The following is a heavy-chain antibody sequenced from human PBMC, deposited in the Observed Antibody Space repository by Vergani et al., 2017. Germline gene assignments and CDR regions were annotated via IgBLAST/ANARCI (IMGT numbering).Heavy chain of an antibody. V-gene: IGHV3-30*04. CDR2: ISYDGSNK. Sequence: VQLVESGGGLVQPGGSLRLSCAASGFTFSSYAMHWVRQAPGKGLEWVAVISYDGSNKYYADSVKGRFTISRDNSKNTLYLQMNSLRAEDTAAYYCAKEYRIGSSESVDYWGQGTLVTVSS. CDR1: GFTFSSYA. J-gene: IGHJ4*02. D-gene: IGHD1-26*01. CDR3: AKEYRIGSSESVDY.